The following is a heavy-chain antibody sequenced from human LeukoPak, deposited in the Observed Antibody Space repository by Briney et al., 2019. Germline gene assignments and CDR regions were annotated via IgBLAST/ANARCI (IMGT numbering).Heavy chain of an antibody. CDR3: ARDLTSGSYGI. D-gene: IGHD1-26*01. CDR1: GFTFSSYS. V-gene: IGHV3-48*04. Sequence: GGSLRLSCAASGFTFSSYSMNWVRQAPGKGLEWVSYISSSTIYYADSVKGRFTISRDNAKNSLYLQKNSLRAEDTAVYYCARDLTSGSYGIWGQGTLVTVSS. J-gene: IGHJ4*02. CDR2: ISSSTI.